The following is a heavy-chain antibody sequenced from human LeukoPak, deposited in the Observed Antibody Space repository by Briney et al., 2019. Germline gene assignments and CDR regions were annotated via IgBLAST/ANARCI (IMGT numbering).Heavy chain of an antibody. CDR2: INHSGST. D-gene: IGHD5-18*01. Sequence: PSETLSLTCAVYGGSFSGYYWSWIRQPPGKGLEWIGEINHSGSTNYNPSLKSRVTISVDTSKNHFSLKLSSVTAADTAVYYCARGGIQLWLSYFDYWGQGTLVTVSS. CDR3: ARGGIQLWLSYFDY. V-gene: IGHV4-34*01. CDR1: GGSFSGYY. J-gene: IGHJ4*02.